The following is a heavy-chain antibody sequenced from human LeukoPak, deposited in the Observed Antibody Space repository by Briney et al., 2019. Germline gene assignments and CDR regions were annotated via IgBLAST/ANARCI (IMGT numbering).Heavy chain of an antibody. V-gene: IGHV3-23*01. CDR3: AKVIGGSYTWVYYFDY. CDR1: GFTFSSYG. J-gene: IGHJ4*02. CDR2: ISGSGGST. Sequence: GGTLRLSCAASGFTFSSYGMSWVRQAPGKGLEWVSAISGSGGSTYYADPVKGRFTISRANSNNTLYLQMNSLRAEDTAVYYCAKVIGGSYTWVYYFDYWGQGTLVTVSS. D-gene: IGHD1-26*01.